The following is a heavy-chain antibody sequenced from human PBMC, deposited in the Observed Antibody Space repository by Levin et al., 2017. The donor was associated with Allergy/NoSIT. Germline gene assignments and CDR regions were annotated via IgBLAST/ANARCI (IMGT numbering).Heavy chain of an antibody. J-gene: IGHJ4*02. CDR3: ARDVRYYGSGSAEAYFDY. V-gene: IGHV1-69*04. D-gene: IGHD3-10*01. CDR1: GGTFSSYT. Sequence: ASVKVSCKASGGTFSSYTISWVRQAPGQGLEWMGRIIPILGIANYAQKFQGRVTITADKSTSTAYMELSSLRSEDTAVYYCARDVRYYGSGSAEAYFDYWGQGTLVTVSS. CDR2: IIPILGIA.